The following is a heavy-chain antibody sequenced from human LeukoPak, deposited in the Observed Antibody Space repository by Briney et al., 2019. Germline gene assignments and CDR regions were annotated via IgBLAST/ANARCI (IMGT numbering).Heavy chain of an antibody. CDR2: ISAYNGNT. J-gene: IGHJ6*04. CDR3: ARRQYSGYDVHYGMDV. V-gene: IGHV1-18*04. CDR1: GYTFTSYS. D-gene: IGHD5-12*01. Sequence: ASVKVSCKASGYTFTSYSISWVRQARGQGLEWMGWISAYNGNTNYAQKLQGRVTMTTDTSTSTAYMELRSLRSDDTAVYYCARRQYSGYDVHYGMDVWGKGTTVTVSS.